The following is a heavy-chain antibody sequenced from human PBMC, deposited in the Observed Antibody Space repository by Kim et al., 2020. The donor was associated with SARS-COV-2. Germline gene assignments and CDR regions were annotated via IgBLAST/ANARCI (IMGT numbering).Heavy chain of an antibody. V-gene: IGHV4-34*01. D-gene: IGHD3-22*01. CDR2: INHSGST. J-gene: IGHJ5*02. CDR1: GGSFSGYY. CDR3: ARGPQWGYYDHWFDP. Sequence: SETLSLTCAVYGGSFSGYYWSWIRQPPGKGLEWIGEINHSGSTNYNPSLKSRVTISVDTSKNQFSLKLSSVTAADTAVYYCARGPQWGYYDHWFDPWGQGTLVTVSS.